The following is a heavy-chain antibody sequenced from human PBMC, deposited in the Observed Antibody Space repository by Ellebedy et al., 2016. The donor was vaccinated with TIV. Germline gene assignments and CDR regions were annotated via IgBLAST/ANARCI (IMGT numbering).Heavy chain of an antibody. Sequence: GGSLRLXXAASGFTFSSHWMTWVRQAPGKGLEWVANIKQDGTEEYYVDSVKGRFTISRDNAKNSLYLQMNSLRAEDTAAYYCARTYQTAMVRGVISPCDYWGQGTLVTVSS. D-gene: IGHD3-10*01. V-gene: IGHV3-7*01. CDR3: ARTYQTAMVRGVISPCDY. CDR1: GFTFSSHW. J-gene: IGHJ4*02. CDR2: IKQDGTEE.